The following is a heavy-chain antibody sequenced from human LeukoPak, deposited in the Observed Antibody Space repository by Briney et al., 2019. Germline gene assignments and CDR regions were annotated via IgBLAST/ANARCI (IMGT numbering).Heavy chain of an antibody. Sequence: GGSLRLSCAASGFTFDDYGMSWVRQAPGKGLEWVGFIRSKAYGGTTEYAASVKGRFTISRDDSKSIAYLQMNSLKTEDTAVYYCTRVRGFWSGYYTYYFDYWGQGTLVTVSS. V-gene: IGHV3-49*04. D-gene: IGHD3-3*01. CDR3: TRVRGFWSGYYTYYFDY. CDR1: GFTFDDYG. J-gene: IGHJ4*02. CDR2: IRSKAYGGTT.